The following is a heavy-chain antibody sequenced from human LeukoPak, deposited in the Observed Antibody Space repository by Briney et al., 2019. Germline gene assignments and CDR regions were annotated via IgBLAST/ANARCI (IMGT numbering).Heavy chain of an antibody. D-gene: IGHD6-13*01. V-gene: IGHV1-46*01. J-gene: IGHJ6*03. CDR3: ARAGLGYSSSWDYYYYMDV. CDR2: INPSGGGT. Sequence: ASVKVSCKASGYAFTNYYIHWVRQAPGQGLEWMGVINPSGGGTNFAQNFPGRITMTRDTSTSTVYMELSSLRSDDTALYYCARAGLGYSSSWDYYYYMDVWGKGTTVTVSS. CDR1: GYAFTNYY.